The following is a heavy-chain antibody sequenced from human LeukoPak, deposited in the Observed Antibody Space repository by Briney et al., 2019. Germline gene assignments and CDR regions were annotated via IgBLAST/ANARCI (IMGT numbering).Heavy chain of an antibody. V-gene: IGHV4-59*01. J-gene: IGHJ4*02. CDR2: INYSGST. CDR3: ARGDILTGYSFDY. Sequence: SETLSLTCTVSGGSISSYYGSWIRQPPGKGLEWIGYINYSGSTNYNPSLKSRVTISVDTSKSQFSLKLSSVTAADTAVYYCARGDILTGYSFDYWGQGTLVTVSS. CDR1: GGSISSYY. D-gene: IGHD3-9*01.